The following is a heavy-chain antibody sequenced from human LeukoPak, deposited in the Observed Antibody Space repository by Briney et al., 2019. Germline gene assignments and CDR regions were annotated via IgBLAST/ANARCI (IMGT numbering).Heavy chain of an antibody. Sequence: ASVKVSCKVSGYTLTELSMHWVRQAPGKGLEWMGGFDPEDGETIYAQKSQGRVTMTEDTYTDTAYMELSSLRSEDTAVYYCATRPPYSGYDQTPFDYWGQGTLVTVSS. J-gene: IGHJ4*02. V-gene: IGHV1-24*01. CDR3: ATRPPYSGYDQTPFDY. CDR1: GYTLTELS. D-gene: IGHD5-12*01. CDR2: FDPEDGET.